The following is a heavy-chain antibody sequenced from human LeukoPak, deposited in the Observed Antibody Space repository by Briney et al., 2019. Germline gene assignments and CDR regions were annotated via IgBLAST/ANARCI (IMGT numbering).Heavy chain of an antibody. D-gene: IGHD3-10*01. Sequence: PSETLSLTCTVSGGSITITSYYWGWIRQPPGKGLEWIGSMHYSGSTYYNPSLKSRITISVDTSRNQFSLKLSSVTAADTAVYYCARGRRVRGVIPIITDSLFSRNTDRYYYYYMDVWGKGTTVTVSS. V-gene: IGHV4-39*01. CDR2: MHYSGST. J-gene: IGHJ6*03. CDR3: ARGRRVRGVIPIITDSLFSRNTDRYYYYYMDV. CDR1: GGSITITSYY.